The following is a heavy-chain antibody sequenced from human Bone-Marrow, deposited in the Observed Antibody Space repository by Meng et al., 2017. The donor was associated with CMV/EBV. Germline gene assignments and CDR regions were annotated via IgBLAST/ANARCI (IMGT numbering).Heavy chain of an antibody. CDR3: AKDWHTGIFGVVVDYGMDV. V-gene: IGHV3-30*18. D-gene: IGHD3-3*01. CDR2: MSHDGRNK. Sequence: FSSYGMHWVRQAPGKGLEGVAGMSHDGRNKYYGDSVKGRITISRDNSKNTLYLQVTSLTTEDSAVYYCAKDWHTGIFGVVVDYGMDVWGQGTTVTVSS. CDR1: FSSYG. J-gene: IGHJ6*02.